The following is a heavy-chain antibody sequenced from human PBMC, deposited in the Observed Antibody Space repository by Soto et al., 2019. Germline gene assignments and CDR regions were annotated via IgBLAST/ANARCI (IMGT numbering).Heavy chain of an antibody. CDR1: GLTLSNVW. V-gene: IGHV3-48*02. D-gene: IGHD3-3*01. J-gene: IGHJ4*02. Sequence: GSLRLSCVVSGLTLSNVWMNWVRQAPGKGLEWVSYISSSSSTIYYADSVKGRFTISRDNAKNSLYLQMNSLRDEDTAVYYCARDTQDDFWSGYYRDYWGQGTLVTVSS. CDR3: ARDTQDDFWSGYYRDY. CDR2: ISSSSSTI.